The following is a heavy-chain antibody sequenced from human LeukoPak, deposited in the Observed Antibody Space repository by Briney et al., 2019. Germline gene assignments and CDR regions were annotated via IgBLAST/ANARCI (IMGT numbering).Heavy chain of an antibody. CDR3: ATKHRSGWYGY. Sequence: PSETLSLTCAVYGGSFSGYYWSWIRQPPGKGLEWIGEINHSGSTNYNPSLKSRVTISVDTSKNQFSLKLSSVTAADTAVYYCATKHRSGWYGYWGQRTLVTVSS. J-gene: IGHJ4*02. CDR2: INHSGST. V-gene: IGHV4-34*01. CDR1: GGSFSGYY. D-gene: IGHD6-19*01.